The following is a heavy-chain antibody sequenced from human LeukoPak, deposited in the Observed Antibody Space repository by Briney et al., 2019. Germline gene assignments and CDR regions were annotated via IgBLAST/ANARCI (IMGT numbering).Heavy chain of an antibody. CDR1: GGSISSSSYY. J-gene: IGHJ5*02. D-gene: IGHD3-3*01. Sequence: SETLSLTCTVSGGSISSSSYYWGWIRQPPGKVLEWIGSIYYSGSTYYNPSLKSRVTISVYTSKNQFSLKLSSVTAADTAVYYCARHSSGYQGLNWFDPWGQGTLVTVSS. CDR2: IYYSGST. CDR3: ARHSSGYQGLNWFDP. V-gene: IGHV4-39*01.